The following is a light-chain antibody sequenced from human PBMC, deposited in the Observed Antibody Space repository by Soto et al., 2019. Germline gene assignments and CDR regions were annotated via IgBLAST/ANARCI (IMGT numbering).Light chain of an antibody. CDR3: SSYTDSSIHGGV. CDR2: DVR. Sequence: QSALTQPASVSGSPGQSLTISCTGTSSDVGGYNDVSWYQQQPSKAPKLMLYDVRNRPSGVSNLFSCSKSGNTASLTISGLQAEDEDDYYCSSYTDSSIHGGVFGGGTKLTVL. CDR1: SSDVGGYND. V-gene: IGLV2-14*01. J-gene: IGLJ2*01.